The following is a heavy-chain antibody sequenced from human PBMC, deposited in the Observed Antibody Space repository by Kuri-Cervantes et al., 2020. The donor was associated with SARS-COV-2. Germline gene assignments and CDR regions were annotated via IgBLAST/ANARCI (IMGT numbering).Heavy chain of an antibody. Sequence: GGSLRLSCAASGFTFSSYSMNWVRQAPGKGLEWVSAISSNSSYIYYADSVKGRFTISRDNAKNSLYLQMNSLRAEDTAVYYCARKDNYVYGDYWGQGTLVTVSS. D-gene: IGHD5-18*01. V-gene: IGHV3-21*01. CDR3: ARKDNYVYGDY. CDR1: GFTFSSYS. CDR2: ISSNSSYI. J-gene: IGHJ4*02.